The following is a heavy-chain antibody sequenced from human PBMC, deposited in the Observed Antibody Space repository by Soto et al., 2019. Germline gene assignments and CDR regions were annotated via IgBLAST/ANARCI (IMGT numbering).Heavy chain of an antibody. CDR3: ARARFCTSTSCYHYFDL. Sequence: SETLSLTCTVSGGSINSSDYFWTWIRQSPGKGLEWMGYILYTGTTYSTPSLKSRLIISVDTSKNHFSLKLSSVTPADTAVYYCARARFCTSTSCYHYFDLWGQGTLVTVSS. CDR2: ILYTGTT. V-gene: IGHV4-30-4*02. D-gene: IGHD2-2*01. J-gene: IGHJ4*02. CDR1: GGSINSSDYF.